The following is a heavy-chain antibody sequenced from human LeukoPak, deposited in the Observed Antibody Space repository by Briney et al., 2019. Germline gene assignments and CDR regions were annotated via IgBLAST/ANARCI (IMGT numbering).Heavy chain of an antibody. V-gene: IGHV3-23*01. CDR3: ANGDSSGYPSHFDY. D-gene: IGHD3-22*01. CDR2: TSGSGGST. Sequence: HPGGSLRLSCAASGFTFSSYAMSWVRQAPGKGLEWVSATSGSGGSTYYADSVKGRFTISRDNSKNTLYLQMNSLRAEDTAVYYCANGDSSGYPSHFDYWGQGTLVTVSS. CDR1: GFTFSSYA. J-gene: IGHJ4*02.